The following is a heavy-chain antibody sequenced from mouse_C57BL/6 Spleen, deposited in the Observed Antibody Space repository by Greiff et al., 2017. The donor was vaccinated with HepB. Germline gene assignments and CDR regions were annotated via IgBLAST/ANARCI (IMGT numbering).Heavy chain of an antibody. J-gene: IGHJ2*01. V-gene: IGHV1-59*01. Sequence: QVQLKQPGAELVRPGTSVKLSCKASGYTFTSYWMHWVKQRPGQGLEWIGVIDPSDSYTNYNQKFKGKATLTVDTSSSTAYMQLSSLTSEDSAVYYCARSSGFLYYFDYWGQGTTLTVSS. D-gene: IGHD1-3*01. CDR2: IDPSDSYT. CDR3: ARSSGFLYYFDY. CDR1: GYTFTSYW.